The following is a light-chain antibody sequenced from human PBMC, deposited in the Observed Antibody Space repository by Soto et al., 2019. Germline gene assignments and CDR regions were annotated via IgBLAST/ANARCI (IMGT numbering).Light chain of an antibody. V-gene: IGLV1-44*01. CDR1: TSNIGSNT. Sequence: QSVLTQPPSASGTPGQRVTISCSGSTSNIGSNTVSWYQHLPGTAPKLLIYSNDQRPSGVPDRFSGSKSGTSASLAISGLPSEDEADYYCAIWDLTLSAWVFGGGTKLTV. CDR2: SND. CDR3: AIWDLTLSAWV. J-gene: IGLJ3*02.